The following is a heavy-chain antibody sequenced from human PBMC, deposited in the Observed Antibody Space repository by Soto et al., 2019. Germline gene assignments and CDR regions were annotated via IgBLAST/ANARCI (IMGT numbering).Heavy chain of an antibody. CDR3: AKDQEYYYYGMDV. J-gene: IGHJ6*02. V-gene: IGHV3-30*18. CDR1: GFTFSSYG. Sequence: HPGGSLRLSCAASGFTFSSYGMHWVRQDPGKGLEWVAVISYDGSNKYYADSVKGRFTISRDNSKNTLYLQMNSLRAEDTAVYYCAKDQEYYYYGMDVWGQGTTVTVSS. CDR2: ISYDGSNK.